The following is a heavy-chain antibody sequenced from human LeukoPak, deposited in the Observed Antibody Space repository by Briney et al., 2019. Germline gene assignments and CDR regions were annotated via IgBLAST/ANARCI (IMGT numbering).Heavy chain of an antibody. J-gene: IGHJ6*02. CDR1: GYTFTGYY. V-gene: IGHV1-2*02. D-gene: IGHD3-10*01. Sequence: ASVKVPCKASGYTFTGYYMHWVRQAPGQGLEWMGWINPKSGGTNYAQKFQGRVTMTRDTSISTAYMELSSLTSDDTAVYCCAREKPHGSGSYSPDAKDGMDVWGQGTTVTVSS. CDR2: INPKSGGT. CDR3: AREKPHGSGSYSPDAKDGMDV.